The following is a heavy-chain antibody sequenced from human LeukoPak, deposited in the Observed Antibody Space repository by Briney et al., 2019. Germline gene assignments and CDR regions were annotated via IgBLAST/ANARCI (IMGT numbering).Heavy chain of an antibody. V-gene: IGHV1-46*01. D-gene: IGHD3-10*01. CDR3: ARDLNGSGSYLRGDYYYGMDV. CDR1: GYTFTSYY. Sequence: ASVKVSCKASGYTFTSYYIHWVRQTPGQGLEWMGIINPSGGSTSYAQKFQGRVTMTRDTSTSTVYMELSSLRSEDTAVHYCARDLNGSGSYLRGDYYYGMDVWGHGTTVTVSS. J-gene: IGHJ6*02. CDR2: INPSGGST.